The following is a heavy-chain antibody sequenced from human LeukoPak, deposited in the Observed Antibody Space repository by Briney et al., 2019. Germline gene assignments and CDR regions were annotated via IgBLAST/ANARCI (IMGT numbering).Heavy chain of an antibody. CDR1: RFTFSSYW. CDR2: INQNGNEK. Sequence: GGSLRLSCAASRFTFSSYWMNWVRQAPGKGLEWVANINQNGNEKYYVDSVKGRFTISRDNAKNSLYLQMNSLRAEDTAVYYCARESKSSRGSLHLFDYWGQGTLVTVSS. D-gene: IGHD2-15*01. CDR3: ARESKSSRGSLHLFDY. J-gene: IGHJ4*02. V-gene: IGHV3-7*01.